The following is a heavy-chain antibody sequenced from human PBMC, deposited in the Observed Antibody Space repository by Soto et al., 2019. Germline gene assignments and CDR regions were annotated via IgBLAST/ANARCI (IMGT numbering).Heavy chain of an antibody. J-gene: IGHJ4*01. CDR1: GFTFSSYA. CDR2: ISGSGGST. CDR3: ANPGSSSRRRTRGEDDY. D-gene: IGHD6-13*01. Sequence: EVQLLESGGGLVQPGGSLRLSCAASGFTFSSYAMSWVRQAPGKGLEWVSAISGSGGSTYYADSVKGRFTISSDNSTNTLYLQINSLRAQDTAGYYCANPGSSSRRRTRGEDDYWGQGTPVTVP. V-gene: IGHV3-23*01.